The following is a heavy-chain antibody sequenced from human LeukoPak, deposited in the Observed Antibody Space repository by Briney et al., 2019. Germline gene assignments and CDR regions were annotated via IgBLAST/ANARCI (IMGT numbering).Heavy chain of an antibody. CDR1: GGSISSSNW. V-gene: IGHV4-4*02. D-gene: IGHD3-9*01. CDR2: VYHSGST. J-gene: IGHJ3*02. CDR3: ARDTAGYFDWVTSHVFAI. Sequence: PSGTLSLTCAVSGGSISSSNWWSWVRQPPGKGLEWIGEVYHSGSTNYNTSLKSRVTISVDKSKNQFSLKLSSVTAADTAVYYCARDTAGYFDWVTSHVFAIWGQGTMVTVSS.